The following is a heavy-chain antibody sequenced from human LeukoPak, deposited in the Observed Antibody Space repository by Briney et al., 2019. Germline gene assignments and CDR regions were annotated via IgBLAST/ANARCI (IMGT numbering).Heavy chain of an antibody. J-gene: IGHJ4*02. D-gene: IGHD6-13*01. CDR1: GFTFSSYA. V-gene: IGHV3-23*01. CDR3: AKTRPLDSSSWSHGDY. CDR2: ISGSGGTT. Sequence: GGSLRLSCAAPGFTFSSYAMHWVRQAPGKGLEWVSVISGSGGTTYYADSVKGRFTTSRDNSKNTLYLQMNSLRAEDTAVYYCAKTRPLDSSSWSHGDYWGQGTLVTVSS.